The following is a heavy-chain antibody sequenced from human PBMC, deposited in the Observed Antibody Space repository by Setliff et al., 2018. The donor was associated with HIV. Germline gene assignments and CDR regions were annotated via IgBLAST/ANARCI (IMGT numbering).Heavy chain of an antibody. CDR2: IYHRGGT. D-gene: IGHD2-8*02. CDR1: GSSISSNSY. V-gene: IGHV4-38-2*02. Sequence: SENLSLTCSVSGSSISSNSYWWAWIRQPPGKGLEYIGTIYHRGGTFNNPSLKSRVVMSVDTSKNQFSLKLTSVTAADTATYYCARDTGVNVAPDGRGYHTFDIWGRGTMVTVSS. CDR3: ARDTGVNVAPDGRGYHTFDI. J-gene: IGHJ3*02.